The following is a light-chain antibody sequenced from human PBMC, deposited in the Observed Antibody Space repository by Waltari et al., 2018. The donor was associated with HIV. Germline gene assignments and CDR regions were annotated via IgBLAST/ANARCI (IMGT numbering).Light chain of an antibody. V-gene: IGLV2-23*02. CDR2: EVT. J-gene: IGLJ1*01. CDR3: CSCPRSGIRYV. CDR1: SSNVGNADL. Sequence: QSALTQPASVSGSPGQSIPISCTGTSSNVGNADLVSWYQQHPGEAPQLIIYEVTKRPSGVSNRFSGSKSGNTASLTISGLQAEDEADYYCCSCPRSGIRYVFGTGTKVTVL.